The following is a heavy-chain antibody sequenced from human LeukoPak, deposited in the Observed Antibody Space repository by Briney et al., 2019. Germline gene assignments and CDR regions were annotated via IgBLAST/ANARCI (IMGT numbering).Heavy chain of an antibody. CDR2: IYYSGST. CDR1: GGSISSSSYY. J-gene: IGHJ4*02. V-gene: IGHV4-61*01. CDR3: ASGSGSYYDHFDY. Sequence: SETLSLTCTVSGGSISSSSYYWSWIRQPPGKGLEWIGYIYYSGSTNYNPSLKSRVTISVDTSKNQFSLKLSSVTAADTAVYYCASGSGSYYDHFDYWGQGTLVTVSS. D-gene: IGHD1-26*01.